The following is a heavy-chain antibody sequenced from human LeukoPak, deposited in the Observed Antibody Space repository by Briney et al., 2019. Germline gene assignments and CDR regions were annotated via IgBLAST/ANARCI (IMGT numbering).Heavy chain of an antibody. CDR2: ISWNGVTI. Sequence: GGSLRLSSEVSGDIFEQYGIHWVRQAPGKGLEWVAGISWNGVTINYGDSVKGRFTISRDNAKSFLYLQMNSLRPEDTPLYYCVKDISGWSYFDYWGQGTRVTVSP. D-gene: IGHD6-19*01. J-gene: IGHJ4*02. V-gene: IGHV3-9*01. CDR3: VKDISGWSYFDY. CDR1: GDIFEQYG.